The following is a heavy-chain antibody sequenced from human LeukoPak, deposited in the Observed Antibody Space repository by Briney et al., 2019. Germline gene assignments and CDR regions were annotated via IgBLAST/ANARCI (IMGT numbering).Heavy chain of an antibody. D-gene: IGHD3-22*01. CDR3: ASSRGTMMCLDH. Sequence: PGGSLRLSCAASGFTFSSYWMSWVRQAPGKGLEGVANIKQDGSEKYYVDSVKGRFTISRDNAKNSLYLQMNSLRAEDTAVYYCASSRGTMMCLDHWGQGTLVTVSS. J-gene: IGHJ4*02. CDR2: IKQDGSEK. CDR1: GFTFSSYW. V-gene: IGHV3-7*01.